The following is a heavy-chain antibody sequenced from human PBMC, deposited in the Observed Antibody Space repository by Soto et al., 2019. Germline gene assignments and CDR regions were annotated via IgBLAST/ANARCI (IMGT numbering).Heavy chain of an antibody. Sequence: VGSLRLSCAASEFSFSSYAMHWIRQAPGKGLEWVAVISFDGNIIHYADSVKGRFIISRDNSKNTLYLQMHSLSGEDTAVYYCARTFDTITYYFDYWGQGTLVTVSS. CDR1: EFSFSSYA. D-gene: IGHD3-9*01. J-gene: IGHJ4*02. CDR2: ISFDGNII. CDR3: ARTFDTITYYFDY. V-gene: IGHV3-30-3*01.